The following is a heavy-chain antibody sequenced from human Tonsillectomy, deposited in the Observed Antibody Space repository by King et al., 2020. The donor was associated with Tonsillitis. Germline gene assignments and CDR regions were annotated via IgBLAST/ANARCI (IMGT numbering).Heavy chain of an antibody. CDR3: ARDISGSYSWQH. D-gene: IGHD1-26*01. CDR1: GFTFSCCG. V-gene: IGHV3-30*03. J-gene: IGHJ1*01. CDR2: IAYDGSNK. Sequence: VQLVESGGGVVQPGRSLRLSCAASGFTFSCCGMHWVRQAPGKGLEWVAVIAYDGSNKFYADSVKGRFTISRDVSKNTLYLQMNSLTTEDTAVYYCARDISGSYSWQHWGQGTVVTVSS.